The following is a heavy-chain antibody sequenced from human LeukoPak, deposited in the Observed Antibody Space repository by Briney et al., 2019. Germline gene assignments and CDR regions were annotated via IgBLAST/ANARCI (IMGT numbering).Heavy chain of an antibody. CDR3: ARGVNYFVLEY. V-gene: IGHV3-23*01. CDR2: LSPSGGIT. J-gene: IGHJ4*02. CDR1: GFIFSTYA. Sequence: GGSLRLSCAASGFIFSTYAMSWVRQAPGKGLEWVSALSPSGGITYYEDSVKGRFTISRDNSKNTLYLQMNSLRAEDTAVYYCARGVNYFVLEYWGQGTLVTISS. D-gene: IGHD3-10*02.